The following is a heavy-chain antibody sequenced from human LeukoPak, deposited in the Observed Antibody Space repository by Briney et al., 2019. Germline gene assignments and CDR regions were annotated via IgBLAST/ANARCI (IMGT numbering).Heavy chain of an antibody. CDR1: GYTFTSCG. CDR2: ISAYNGNT. J-gene: IGHJ4*02. D-gene: IGHD3-22*01. Sequence: ASVKVSCKASGYTFTSCGISWVRQAPGQGLEWMGWISAYNGNTNYAQKLQGRVTMTTDTSTSTAYMELRSLRSDDTAVYYCARGDSSGYRAGYYFDYWGQGTLVTVSS. V-gene: IGHV1-18*01. CDR3: ARGDSSGYRAGYYFDY.